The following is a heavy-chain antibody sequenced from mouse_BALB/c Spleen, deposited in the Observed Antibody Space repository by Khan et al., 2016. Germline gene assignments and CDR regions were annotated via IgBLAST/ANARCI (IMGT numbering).Heavy chain of an antibody. CDR3: ARGHYYGYLYFDV. CDR2: ISYSGST. V-gene: IGHV3-2*02. D-gene: IGHD1-2*01. Sequence: EVQLQESGPGLVKPSQSMSLTCTVTGYSITSDYAWNWIRQFPGNKLEWMGYISYSGSTSYNPSLKSRITITRDTSKNQSFLQLNSVTTEDTATYYCARGHYYGYLYFDVWGAGTTVTVSS. J-gene: IGHJ1*01. CDR1: GYSITSDYA.